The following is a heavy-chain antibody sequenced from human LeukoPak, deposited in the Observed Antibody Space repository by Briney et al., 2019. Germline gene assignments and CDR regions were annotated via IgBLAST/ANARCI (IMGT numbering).Heavy chain of an antibody. J-gene: IGHJ4*02. V-gene: IGHV3-72*01. CDR2: SINKPNSATA. Sequence: GGSLRLSCAASGFTFSNAWMSWVRQAPGKGLEWVGRSINKPNSATADYAASVRGRFTISRDDSKNSLYLQMNSLKAEDTAVYYCARVVTDSGGRYEFDYWGQGALVTVSS. CDR3: ARVVTDSGGRYEFDY. D-gene: IGHD6-19*01. CDR1: GFTFSNAW.